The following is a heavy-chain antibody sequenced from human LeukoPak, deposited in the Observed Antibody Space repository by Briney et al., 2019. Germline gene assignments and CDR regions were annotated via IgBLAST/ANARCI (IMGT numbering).Heavy chain of an antibody. D-gene: IGHD3-10*01. V-gene: IGHV1-2*02. Sequence: GASVKVSCKASGYTFTGYFMHWVRQAPGQGLEWMGWINPNSGDTNYAQKFQGRVTMTRDTSVSTAYLELSSLRYDDTAVYYGASRGGSGKYDFDFWGQGTLVTVSS. CDR3: ASRGGSGKYDFDF. CDR1: GYTFTGYF. CDR2: INPNSGDT. J-gene: IGHJ4*02.